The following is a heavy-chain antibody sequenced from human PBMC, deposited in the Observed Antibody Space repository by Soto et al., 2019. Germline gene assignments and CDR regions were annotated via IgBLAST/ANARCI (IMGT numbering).Heavy chain of an antibody. CDR3: ARDRQWEPLLY. V-gene: IGHV1-18*01. CDR2: VSAYNRNS. J-gene: IGHJ4*02. CDR1: GYTFRNYG. D-gene: IGHD1-26*01. Sequence: QVPLVQSGSEVKKPGASVRVTCKASGYTFRNYGISWVREAPGQGLEWMGWVSAYNRNSNYAQKFEDRVIMTADTATNTAYLELRGLRSDDTAIYYCARDRQWEPLLYWGQGTLVTGSS.